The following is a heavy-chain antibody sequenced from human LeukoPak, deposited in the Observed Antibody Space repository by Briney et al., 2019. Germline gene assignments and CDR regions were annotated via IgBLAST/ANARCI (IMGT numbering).Heavy chain of an antibody. J-gene: IGHJ4*02. Sequence: PGGSLRLSCAASGFTFSRYWMTWVRQTPGKGLEWVANIKPDGSVKYYVDSVKGRFTISRDNAKNSLYLQMNSLRDEDTAVYYCARPRREWEVNFNYWGQGTLVTVSS. CDR2: IKPDGSVK. CDR3: ARPRREWEVNFNY. V-gene: IGHV3-7*04. D-gene: IGHD1-26*01. CDR1: GFTFSRYW.